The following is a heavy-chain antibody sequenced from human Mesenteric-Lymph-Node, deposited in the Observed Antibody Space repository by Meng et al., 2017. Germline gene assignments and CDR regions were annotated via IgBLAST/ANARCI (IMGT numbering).Heavy chain of an antibody. Sequence: GESLKISCAASGFTFSSYSMNWVRQAPGKGLDWVSTINGNGGSTHYADSLKGRFTISRDNSKNTLDLHMNSLRAEDTAMYYCASDYVRAGTTIEPFDNWGQGTLVTVSS. D-gene: IGHD1-1*01. J-gene: IGHJ4*02. V-gene: IGHV3-23*01. CDR2: INGNGGST. CDR1: GFTFSSYS. CDR3: ASDYVRAGTTIEPFDN.